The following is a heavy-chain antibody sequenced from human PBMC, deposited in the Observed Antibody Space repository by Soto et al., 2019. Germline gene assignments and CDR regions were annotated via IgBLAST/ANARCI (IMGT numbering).Heavy chain of an antibody. V-gene: IGHV3-48*03. J-gene: IGHJ6*02. Sequence: GGSLRLSCLTSGFTFLDFEIHWVRQAPGQGLEGLSYISASGSTIYYGDSVKGRFTISRDNTKNSLSLHMNSLRAADTAIYYCARGRPYCSGSRCKGMDVWGQGTTVTVSS. CDR2: ISASGSTI. CDR1: GFTFLDFE. D-gene: IGHD2-2*01. CDR3: ARGRPYCSGSRCKGMDV.